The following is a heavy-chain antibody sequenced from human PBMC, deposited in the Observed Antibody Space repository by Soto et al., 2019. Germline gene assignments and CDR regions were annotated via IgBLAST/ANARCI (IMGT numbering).Heavy chain of an antibody. CDR1: GYTFHSFG. CDR3: AGLRNSAYHTHFYFVMDV. Sequence: QAHLEQSGVEVKKPGASVKVTCKASGYTFHSFGISWVRQAPGQGLEWMGWISTYNDNTNYAQKFRGRVTMATDISTSTATMELRSLRPDGTAVYYCAGLRNSAYHTHFYFVMDVWGQGTTVIVSS. D-gene: IGHD2-21*01. CDR2: ISTYNDNT. J-gene: IGHJ6*02. V-gene: IGHV1-18*01.